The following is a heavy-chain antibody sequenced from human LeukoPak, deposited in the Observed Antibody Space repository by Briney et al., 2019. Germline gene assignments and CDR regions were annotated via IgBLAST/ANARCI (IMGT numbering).Heavy chain of an antibody. CDR3: ATVSSIVVVPAAIRTFDY. V-gene: IGHV1-24*01. J-gene: IGHJ4*02. CDR2: FDPEDGET. CDR1: GYTLTELS. D-gene: IGHD2-2*01. Sequence: ASVKVSCKVSGYTLTELSMHWVRQAPGKGLEWMGGFDPEDGETIYAQKFQGRVTMTEDTSTDTAYMELSSLRPEDTAVYYCATVSSIVVVPAAIRTFDYWGQGTLVTVSS.